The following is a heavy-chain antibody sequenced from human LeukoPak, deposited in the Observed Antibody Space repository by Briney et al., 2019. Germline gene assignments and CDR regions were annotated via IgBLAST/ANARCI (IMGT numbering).Heavy chain of an antibody. CDR2: ISGNGGSN. J-gene: IGHJ6*02. CDR1: GFTFSPFA. V-gene: IGHV3-23*01. CDR3: ARAKKGTPLPISYSYYAMDV. Sequence: GGSLRLSCSALGFTFSPFAMNWVRQAPGKGLEWVSGISGNGGSNHYADSGKGPFTISRDNSKTTLLLQMNSLGDEATAVYFCARAKKGTPLPISYSYYAMDVWGQGTTVIVSS. D-gene: IGHD3-10*01.